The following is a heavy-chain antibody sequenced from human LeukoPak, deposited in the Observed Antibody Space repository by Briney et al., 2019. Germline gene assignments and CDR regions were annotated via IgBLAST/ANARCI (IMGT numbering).Heavy chain of an antibody. CDR2: INHSGST. V-gene: IGHV4-34*01. CDR1: GGSFSGYY. D-gene: IGHD7-27*01. CDR3: ASLNWGYAPPNDY. J-gene: IGHJ4*02. Sequence: SETLSLTCAVYGGSFSGYYWSWIRQPPGKGLEWIGEINHSGSTNYNPSLKSRVTISVDTSKNQFSLKLSSVTAADTAVYYCASLNWGYAPPNDYWGQGTLVTLSS.